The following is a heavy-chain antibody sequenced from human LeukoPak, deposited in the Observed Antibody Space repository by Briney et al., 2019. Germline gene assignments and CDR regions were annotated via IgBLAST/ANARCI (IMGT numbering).Heavy chain of an antibody. CDR1: RGSISGYS. Sequence: PSETLSLTCTVSRGSISGYSWSWIRQSPGGGLEWIGYIYYSGDTAYNPSLRSRVTLSVDTSKNQFSLKLSSVTAADTAVYYCARTTEGYCRGRSCYSYYYYMDVWGKGTTVTVSS. CDR3: ARTTEGYCRGRSCYSYYYYMDV. V-gene: IGHV4-59*01. J-gene: IGHJ6*03. CDR2: IYYSGDT. D-gene: IGHD2-15*01.